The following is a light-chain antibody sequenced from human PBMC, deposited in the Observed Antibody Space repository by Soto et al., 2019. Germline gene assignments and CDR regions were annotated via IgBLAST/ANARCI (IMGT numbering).Light chain of an antibody. CDR2: KPS. Sequence: DIQMTQSPSTLSASVGDRVTITCRASESLSSWLAWYKQKPGKAPKLLVYKPSTLENGAPSGAPSRFSGSGSGTEFTLTISSLQPDDFATYFCQHYYNFWWTFGQGTKVEI. J-gene: IGKJ1*01. V-gene: IGKV1-5*03. CDR1: ESLSSW. CDR3: QHYYNFWWT.